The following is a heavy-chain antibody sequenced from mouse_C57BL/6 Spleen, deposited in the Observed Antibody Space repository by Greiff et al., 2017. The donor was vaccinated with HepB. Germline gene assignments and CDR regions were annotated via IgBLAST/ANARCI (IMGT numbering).Heavy chain of an antibody. CDR1: GFTFSSYA. CDR2: ISDGGSYT. Sequence: EVKLVESGGGLVKPGGSLKLSCAASGFTFSSYAMSWVRQTPEKRLEWVATISDGGSYTYYPDNVKGRFTISRDNAKNNLYLQMSHLKSEDTAMYYCAREGLSGTGAMDYWGQGTSVTVSS. D-gene: IGHD4-1*01. CDR3: AREGLSGTGAMDY. V-gene: IGHV5-4*01. J-gene: IGHJ4*01.